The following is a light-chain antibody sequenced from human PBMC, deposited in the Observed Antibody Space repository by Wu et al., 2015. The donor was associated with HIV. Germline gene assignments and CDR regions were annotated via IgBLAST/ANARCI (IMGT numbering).Light chain of an antibody. CDR1: QAINNY. J-gene: IGKJ2*01. V-gene: IGKV1-9*01. CDR2: GAS. Sequence: DIQLTQSPSFLSAFVGDRVTITCRASQAINNYLAWFQQKPGKAPKLLIYGASILQSEVPSRFSGSGSGTEFSLTISSLQPEDFATYYCQHLKITQPFTFGQGTKLEIK. CDR3: QHLKITQPFT.